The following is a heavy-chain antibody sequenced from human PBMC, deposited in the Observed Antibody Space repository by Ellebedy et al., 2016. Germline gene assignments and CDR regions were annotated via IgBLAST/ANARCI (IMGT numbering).Heavy chain of an antibody. V-gene: IGHV3-74*01. Sequence: GESLKISCAASGFTFSSYWMHWVRQAPGKGLVWVSRIKSDGSLISYANSVKGRFTISRDNAKNTLYLQMNSLRVEDTAVYYCVRELADCGGDCPYLWGQGTLVTVSS. CDR1: GFTFSSYW. D-gene: IGHD2-21*02. CDR2: IKSDGSLI. CDR3: VRELADCGGDCPYL. J-gene: IGHJ4*02.